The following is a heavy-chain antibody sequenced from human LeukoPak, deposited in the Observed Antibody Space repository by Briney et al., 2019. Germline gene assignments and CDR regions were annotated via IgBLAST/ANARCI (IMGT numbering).Heavy chain of an antibody. D-gene: IGHD1-26*01. Sequence: ASVKVSCKVSGYNLTELSMHWVRQAPGKGLGWMGGFDPEDGETIYAQKFQGRVTMTEDTSTDTAYMELSSLRSEDTAVYYCATYRIVGSYGGFDYWGQGTLVTVSS. J-gene: IGHJ4*02. V-gene: IGHV1-24*01. CDR2: FDPEDGET. CDR1: GYNLTELS. CDR3: ATYRIVGSYGGFDY.